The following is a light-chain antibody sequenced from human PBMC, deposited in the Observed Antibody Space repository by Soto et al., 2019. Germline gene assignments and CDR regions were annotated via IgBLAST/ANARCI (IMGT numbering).Light chain of an antibody. J-gene: IGKJ2*01. Sequence: DIQMTQSPSTLSGSVGDRVTITCRASQTISSWLAWYQQKPGKAPKLLIYKASTLQSGVPSRFSGSGSETEFTLTITSLQPEDSATYYCQQRNSYPRTFGQGTKVEIK. CDR3: QQRNSYPRT. CDR1: QTISSW. CDR2: KAS. V-gene: IGKV1-5*03.